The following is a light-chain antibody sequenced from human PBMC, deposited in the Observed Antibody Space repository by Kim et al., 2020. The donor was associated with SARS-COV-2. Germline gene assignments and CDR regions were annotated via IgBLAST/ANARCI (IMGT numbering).Light chain of an antibody. J-gene: IGKJ4*01. V-gene: IGKV3-15*01. CDR2: GAS. CDR3: QQYNNWPLT. CDR1: QSVSTN. Sequence: SVSPGERGTLSCRASQSVSTNLAWYQQKPGQAPRLLIYGASTRATGIPDRFSGSGSGTEFTLSISSLQSEDFAVYYCQQYNNWPLTFGGGTKLEI.